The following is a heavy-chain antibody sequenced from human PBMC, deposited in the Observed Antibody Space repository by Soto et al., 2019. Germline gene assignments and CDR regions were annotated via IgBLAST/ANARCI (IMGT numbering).Heavy chain of an antibody. V-gene: IGHV1-69*13. CDR3: ADSRAEPGGTGRYFHV. D-gene: IGHD6-13*01. CDR1: GDTFRNYA. J-gene: IGHJ2*01. CDR2: IIPMFATA. Sequence: SVKVSCKASGDTFRNYAFSWVRQAPGQGLEWMGGIIPMFATAKYAQNFQGRVMISADESTSTAYMELSSVRSEDTTVYFCADSRAEPGGTGRYFHVCGRGSRVTVSA.